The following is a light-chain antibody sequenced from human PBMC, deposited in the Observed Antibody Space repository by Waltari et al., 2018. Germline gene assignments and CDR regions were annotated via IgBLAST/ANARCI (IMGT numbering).Light chain of an antibody. CDR3: QQRISWLGWT. V-gene: IGKV3-11*01. Sequence: EIVLTQSPATLSLSPGERATLSCRASQIVSTYLAWYQQKPGQVPRLLIYGASNRATGIPARFSGSGSGTDFTLTISSLEPEDFAVYYCQQRISWLGWTFGQGTKVEIK. CDR1: QIVSTY. CDR2: GAS. J-gene: IGKJ1*01.